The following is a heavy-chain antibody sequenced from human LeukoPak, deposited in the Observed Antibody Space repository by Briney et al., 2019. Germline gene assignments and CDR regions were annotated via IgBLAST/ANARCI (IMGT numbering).Heavy chain of an antibody. D-gene: IGHD5-18*01. V-gene: IGHV3-53*01. CDR1: GFTVSSNY. J-gene: IGHJ4*02. Sequence: GGSLRLSCAASGFTVSSNYMSWVRQAPGKGLEWVSVVYSGGSTYYADSAKGRFTISRDSSKNTVHLQMNSLRAEDTAVYFCARALAGYHPFDYWGQGTLVTVSS. CDR2: VYSGGST. CDR3: ARALAGYHPFDY.